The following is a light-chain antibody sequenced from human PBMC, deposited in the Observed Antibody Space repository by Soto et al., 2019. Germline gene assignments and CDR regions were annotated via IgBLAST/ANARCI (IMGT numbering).Light chain of an antibody. V-gene: IGLV2-14*01. CDR1: SSDVGGFNY. CDR3: SSYTTNNGPPV. CDR2: EVS. J-gene: IGLJ1*01. Sequence: QSVLTQPASVSGSTGQSITSSCTGTSSDVGGFNYVSWYQRYPGKAPKLIIYEVSNGPSGVSSRFTGSKSGTTDSLIISGLQAEDEADSYCSSYTTNNGPPVSGAGTTVTVL.